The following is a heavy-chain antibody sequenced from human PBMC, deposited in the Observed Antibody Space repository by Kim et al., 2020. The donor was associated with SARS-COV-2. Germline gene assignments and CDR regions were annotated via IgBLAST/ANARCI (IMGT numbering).Heavy chain of an antibody. CDR1: GGSISSSSYY. J-gene: IGHJ6*01. V-gene: IGHV4-39*01. CDR3: ARHDGATIFGVGIVGGYGKDV. Sequence: SETLSLTCTVSGGSISSSSYYWGWIRQPPGKGLEWIGSIYYSGSTYYNLSLKSRVTKSVDTSKNQFSLKMSSVTAADTAVYYCARHDGATIFGVGIVGGYGKDVWGQGTTVTVSS. CDR2: IYYSGST. D-gene: IGHD3-3*01.